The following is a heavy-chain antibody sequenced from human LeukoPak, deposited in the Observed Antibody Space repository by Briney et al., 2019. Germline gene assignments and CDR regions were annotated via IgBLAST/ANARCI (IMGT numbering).Heavy chain of an antibody. CDR3: ARDRGYGGYNYYFDY. J-gene: IGHJ4*02. V-gene: IGHV3-33*01. D-gene: IGHD5-24*01. Sequence: GGSLRLSCAASGFTFSSYGMHWVRQAPGKGLEWVAAIWYDGSNKYYADSVKGRFTISRDNSKNTLYLQMNSLRAEDTAVYYCARDRGYGGYNYYFDYWGQGTLVTVSS. CDR2: IWYDGSNK. CDR1: GFTFSSYG.